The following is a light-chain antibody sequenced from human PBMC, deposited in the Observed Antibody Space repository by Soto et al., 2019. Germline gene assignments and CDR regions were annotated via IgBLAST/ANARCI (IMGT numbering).Light chain of an antibody. CDR3: QQRSSWPLT. V-gene: IGKV3-11*01. CDR1: QSVRAY. Sequence: EIVLTQSPDTLSLSPGERATLSCRASQSVRAYLAWYQQKPGQAPRLLIYDASNRATGIPARFSGSGSGTDFTLTIRSIETEDFAVYYCQQRSSWPLTFGGGTKVDIK. J-gene: IGKJ4*01. CDR2: DAS.